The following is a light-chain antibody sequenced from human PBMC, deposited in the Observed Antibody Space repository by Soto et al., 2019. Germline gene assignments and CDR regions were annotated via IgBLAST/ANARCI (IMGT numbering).Light chain of an antibody. CDR3: QQYGSSPWT. CDR2: DAS. Sequence: EIVLTQSPVTLSLSPGERATLSCRASQSVSSYLAWYQQKPGQAPRLLIYDASNRATGIPARFSGSGSGTDFTVTISRLEPEDFAVYYCQQYGSSPWTFGQGTKVDIK. CDR1: QSVSSY. V-gene: IGKV3-11*01. J-gene: IGKJ1*01.